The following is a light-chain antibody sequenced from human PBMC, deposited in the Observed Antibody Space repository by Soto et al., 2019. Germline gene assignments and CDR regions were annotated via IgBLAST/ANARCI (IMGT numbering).Light chain of an antibody. Sequence: QSALTQPRSVSGSPGQPVTISCTGTSSDVGGYNYVSWYQQHPGKAHKLLIYDVSKRPSGVPDRFSGTKSGNTSSLTISRLAAEDEADYCCCSYAGSYTSVFGAGTKLTVL. V-gene: IGLV2-11*01. J-gene: IGLJ1*01. CDR2: DVS. CDR3: CSYAGSYTSV. CDR1: SSDVGGYNY.